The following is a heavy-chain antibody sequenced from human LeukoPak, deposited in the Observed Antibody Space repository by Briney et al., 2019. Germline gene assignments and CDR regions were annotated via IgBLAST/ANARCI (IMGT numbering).Heavy chain of an antibody. D-gene: IGHD6-13*01. V-gene: IGHV3-23*01. CDR3: AKDPAAAAHNWFDP. J-gene: IGHJ5*02. CDR1: GFTFNTYA. CDR2: ISASGGST. Sequence: GGSLRLSCAASGFTFNTYAMSWVRQAPGKGLEWVSGISASGGSTYYADSVKGRFTISRDNSKNTLYLQMNSLRAEDTAVYYCAKDPAAAAHNWFDPWGQGTLVTVSS.